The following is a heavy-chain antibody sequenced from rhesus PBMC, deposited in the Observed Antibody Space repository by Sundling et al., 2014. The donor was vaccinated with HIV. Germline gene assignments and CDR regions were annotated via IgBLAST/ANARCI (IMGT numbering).Heavy chain of an antibody. Sequence: EVQLVESGGGLVKPGGSLRLSCVPSGFTFSSYVMHWVRQAPGKGLEWVSVISESGGTIDYADSVKGRFTISRDNAKNSLFLQMNSLSPEDTAVYYCTRGSALDYYYSDTDGDYWGQGVLVTVSS. V-gene: IGHV3-100*01. CDR3: TRGSALDYYYSDTDGDY. CDR1: GFTFSSYV. D-gene: IGHD3-16*01. J-gene: IGHJ4*01. CDR2: ISESGGTI.